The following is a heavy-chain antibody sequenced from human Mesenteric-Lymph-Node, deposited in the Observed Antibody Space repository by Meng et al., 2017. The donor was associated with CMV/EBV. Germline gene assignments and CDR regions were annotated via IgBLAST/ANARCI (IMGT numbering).Heavy chain of an antibody. V-gene: IGHV4-4*02. J-gene: IGHJ4*02. CDR1: GGSISSSNW. Sequence: CASSGGSISSSNWWSWVRQPPGKGLEWIGEIYHSGSTNYNPSLKSRVTISVDKSKNQFSLKLSSVTAADTAVYYCARAFLSGYDYDYWGQGTLVTVSS. D-gene: IGHD5-12*01. CDR2: IYHSGST. CDR3: ARAFLSGYDYDY.